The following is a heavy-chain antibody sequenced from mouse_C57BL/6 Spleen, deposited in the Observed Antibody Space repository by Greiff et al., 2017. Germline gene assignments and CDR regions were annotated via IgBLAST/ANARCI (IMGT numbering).Heavy chain of an antibody. CDR3: ARDGDYYGSSYGYFDV. CDR1: GFPFSSYA. J-gene: IGHJ1*03. Sequence: EVQRVESGGGLVKPGGSLKLSCAASGFPFSSYAMSWVRQTPEKRLEWVATISDGGSYTYYPDNVKGRFTISRDNAKNNLYLQMSHLKSEDTAMYYCARDGDYYGSSYGYFDVWGTGTTVTVSS. D-gene: IGHD1-1*01. V-gene: IGHV5-4*01. CDR2: ISDGGSYT.